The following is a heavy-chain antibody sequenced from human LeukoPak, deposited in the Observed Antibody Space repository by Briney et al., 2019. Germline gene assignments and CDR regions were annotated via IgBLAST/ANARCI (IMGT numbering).Heavy chain of an antibody. Sequence: GGSLRLSCAASGFTFSSYWMSWVRQAPGKGLEWVSAISGSGSSGGSTYYADSVKGRFTISRDNSKNTLYLQMNSLKAEDTAVYYCAKSGYNRFDYWGQGTLVTVSS. V-gene: IGHV3-23*01. CDR3: AKSGYNRFDY. D-gene: IGHD5-24*01. CDR2: ISGSGSSGGST. J-gene: IGHJ4*02. CDR1: GFTFSSYW.